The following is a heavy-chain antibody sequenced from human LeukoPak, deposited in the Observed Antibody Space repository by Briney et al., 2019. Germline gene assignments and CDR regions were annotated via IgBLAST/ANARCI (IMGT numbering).Heavy chain of an antibody. CDR1: GFTFDDYA. CDR2: ISWNSGHK. V-gene: IGHV3-9*01. D-gene: IGHD6-19*01. CDR3: ARAHSSGWYSVRSLSNFDAFDI. Sequence: GGSLRLSCAASGFTFDDYAMHWVRQAPGKGLEWVSGISWNSGHKGYADSVKGRFTISRDNAKNSLYLRMNSLRAEDTAVYYCARAHSSGWYSVRSLSNFDAFDIWGQGTMVTVSS. J-gene: IGHJ3*02.